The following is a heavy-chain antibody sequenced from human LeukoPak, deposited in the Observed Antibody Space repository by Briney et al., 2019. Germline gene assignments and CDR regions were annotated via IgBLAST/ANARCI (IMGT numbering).Heavy chain of an antibody. Sequence: SETLSLTCTVSGGSVSSDNSYWNWIRQPAGKGLEWIGRIYADGSSTYNPSLKSRVTISVDSSKNQFSLRLSSMTAADTAVYYCARGYYYHRWGQGTLVTVSS. V-gene: IGHV4-61*02. CDR1: GGSVSSDNSY. D-gene: IGHD3-22*01. J-gene: IGHJ4*02. CDR2: IYADGSS. CDR3: ARGYYYHR.